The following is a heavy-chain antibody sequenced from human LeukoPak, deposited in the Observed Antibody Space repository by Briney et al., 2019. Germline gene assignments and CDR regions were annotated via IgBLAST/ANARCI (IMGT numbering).Heavy chain of an antibody. D-gene: IGHD6-13*01. CDR2: VYISGST. CDR3: ARGFSSSWYVYFDY. V-gene: IGHV4-4*07. J-gene: IGHJ4*02. CDR1: GGSISSYY. Sequence: SETLSLTCTVSGGSISSYYWSWTRQPAGQGLEWIGHVYISGSTNYNPSLKSRVTMSLDTSKNQFSLKLSSVTAADTAVYYCARGFSSSWYVYFDYWGQGTLVTVSS.